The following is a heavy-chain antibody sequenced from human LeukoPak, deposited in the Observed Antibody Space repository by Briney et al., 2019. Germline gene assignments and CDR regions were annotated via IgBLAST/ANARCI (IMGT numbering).Heavy chain of an antibody. CDR2: ISYDGSNK. CDR3: AKTGYYYGSGRDYFDY. V-gene: IGHV3-30*18. CDR1: GFTFSSYG. Sequence: GRSLRLSCAASGFTFSSYGVHWVRQAPGKGLEWVAVISYDGSNKYYADSVKGRFTISRDNSKNTLYLQMNSLRAEDTAVYYCAKTGYYYGSGRDYFDYWGQGTLVTVSS. D-gene: IGHD3-10*01. J-gene: IGHJ4*02.